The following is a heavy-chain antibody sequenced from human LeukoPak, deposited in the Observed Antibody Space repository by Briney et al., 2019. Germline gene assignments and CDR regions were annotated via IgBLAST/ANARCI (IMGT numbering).Heavy chain of an antibody. J-gene: IGHJ4*02. CDR1: GFTFSSYS. CDR2: ISSSSSYI. CDR3: ASSRVVVVAAIDY. D-gene: IGHD2-15*01. Sequence: GGSLRLSCAASGFTFSSYSMNWVRQAPGKGLEWVSSISSSSSYIYYADSVKGRFTISRDNAKNSLYLQMYSLRAEDTAVYYCASSRVVVVAAIDYWGQGTLVTVSS. V-gene: IGHV3-21*01.